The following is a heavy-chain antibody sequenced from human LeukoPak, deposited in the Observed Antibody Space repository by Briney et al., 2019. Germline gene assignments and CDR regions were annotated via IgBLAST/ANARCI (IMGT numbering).Heavy chain of an antibody. Sequence: ASVKVSCKASGGTFSSYAISWVRQAPGQGLEWMGWISAYNGNTNYAQKLQGRVTMTTDTSTSTAYMELRSLRSDDTAVYYCAREIKPDDYGDYKYYYYYYGMDVWGQGTTVTVSS. V-gene: IGHV1-18*01. J-gene: IGHJ6*02. CDR1: GGTFSSYA. CDR3: AREIKPDDYGDYKYYYYYYGMDV. D-gene: IGHD4-17*01. CDR2: ISAYNGNT.